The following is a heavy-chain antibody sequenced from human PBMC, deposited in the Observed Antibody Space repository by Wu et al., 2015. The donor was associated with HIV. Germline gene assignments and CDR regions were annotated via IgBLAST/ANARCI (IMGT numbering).Heavy chain of an antibody. Sequence: QVQLVQSGGEVKKPGASVKVSCKASDYTFTTYSISWVRQAPGQGLEWMGWISARNGYTNYAQKLQGRVTMTTDSSTSTAYMELRSLRSDDTAVYYCARGTVTTERSYYMDVWGKGTTVTVSS. V-gene: IGHV1-18*01. CDR1: DYTFTTYS. CDR3: ARGTVTTERSYYMDV. J-gene: IGHJ6*03. CDR2: ISARNGYT. D-gene: IGHD4-11*01.